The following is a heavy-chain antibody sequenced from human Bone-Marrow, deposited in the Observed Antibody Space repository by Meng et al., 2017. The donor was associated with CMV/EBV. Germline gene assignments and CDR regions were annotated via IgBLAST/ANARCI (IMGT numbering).Heavy chain of an antibody. CDR3: ARDRIGLVYGMDC. J-gene: IGHJ6*02. V-gene: IGHV3-20*04. CDR1: GFTFDDYG. Sequence: GESLKISCAASGFTFDDYGMSWVRQAPGKGLEWVSGINWNGGSTGYADSVKGRFTISRDNAKNSLFLQMNSLRAEDTALYYCARDRIGLVYGMDCWGQGTTVTVSS. D-gene: IGHD2-21*01. CDR2: INWNGGST.